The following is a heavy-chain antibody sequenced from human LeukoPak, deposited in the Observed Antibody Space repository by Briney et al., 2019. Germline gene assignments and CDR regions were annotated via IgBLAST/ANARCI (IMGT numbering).Heavy chain of an antibody. V-gene: IGHV5-51*01. CDR2: IYPGDSDT. CDR3: ARLTVGEDYAFDI. D-gene: IGHD1-26*01. CDR1: GYSFTTYW. J-gene: IGHJ3*02. Sequence: GESLKVSCKGSGYSFTTYWIGWVRQMPGKGLEWMGIIYPGDSDTRYSPSFQGQVTISADKSIRTAYLQWRSLKASDTAMYYCARLTVGEDYAFDIWGQGTMVTVSS.